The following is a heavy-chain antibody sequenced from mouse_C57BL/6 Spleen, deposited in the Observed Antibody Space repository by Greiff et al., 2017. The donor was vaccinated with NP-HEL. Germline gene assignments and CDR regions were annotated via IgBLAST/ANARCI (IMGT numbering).Heavy chain of an antibody. J-gene: IGHJ3*01. CDR1: GYSITSGYY. Sequence: EVQLQESGPGLVKPSQSLSLTCSVTGYSITSGYYWNWIRQFPGNKLEWMGYISYDGSNNYNPSLKNRISITRDTSKNQFFLKLNSVTTEDTATYYCASGIYYDYGFAYWGQGTLVTVSA. V-gene: IGHV3-6*01. D-gene: IGHD2-4*01. CDR2: ISYDGSN. CDR3: ASGIYYDYGFAY.